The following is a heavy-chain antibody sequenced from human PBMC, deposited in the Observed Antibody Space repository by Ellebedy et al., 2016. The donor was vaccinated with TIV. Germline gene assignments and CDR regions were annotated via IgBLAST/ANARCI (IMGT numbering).Heavy chain of an antibody. D-gene: IGHD2-8*01. CDR1: GFTFNSYV. J-gene: IGHJ4*02. CDR2: ISGSAGST. V-gene: IGHV3-23*01. Sequence: PGGSLRLSCAASGFTFNSYVMSWVRQAPGKGLEWVSAISGSAGSTYYADPVKGRFTISRDNSKNTLFLQMNSLRAEDTAVYYCAKDGRGTNPGHFDYWGQGTLVTVSS. CDR3: AKDGRGTNPGHFDY.